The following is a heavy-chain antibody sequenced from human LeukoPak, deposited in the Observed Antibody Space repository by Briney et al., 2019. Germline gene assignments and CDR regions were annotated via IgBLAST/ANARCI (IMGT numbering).Heavy chain of an antibody. V-gene: IGHV3-73*01. CDR3: TRDSGTYNWLDP. CDR1: GFTFSGSA. CDR2: IDKKDNFYAT. Sequence: PGGSLRLSCAASGFTFSGSAIHWVRQSSGKGLEWVGHIDKKDNFYATTSAASVTGRFTISRDDSKNTAYLQMNSLKTEDTALYYCTRDSGTYNWLDPWGQGTMGTVSS. D-gene: IGHD1-26*01. J-gene: IGHJ5*02.